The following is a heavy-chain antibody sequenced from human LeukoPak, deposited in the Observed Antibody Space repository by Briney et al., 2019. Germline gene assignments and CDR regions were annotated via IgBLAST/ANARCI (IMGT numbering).Heavy chain of an antibody. Sequence: GRSLRLSCAASGFTFDDYAMHWVRQAPGKGLEWVSGISWNSGSIGYADSVKGRFTISRDNAKNSLYLQMNSLRAEDTALYYSAKAASSGWLQLTSYFDYWGQGTLVTVSS. CDR3: AKAASSGWLQLTSYFDY. J-gene: IGHJ4*02. CDR2: ISWNSGSI. D-gene: IGHD5-24*01. CDR1: GFTFDDYA. V-gene: IGHV3-9*01.